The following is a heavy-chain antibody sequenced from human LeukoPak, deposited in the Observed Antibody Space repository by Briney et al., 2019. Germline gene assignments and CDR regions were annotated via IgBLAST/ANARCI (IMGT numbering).Heavy chain of an antibody. CDR3: ARDGGTTVVIGYYYYGMDV. CDR1: GGSFSGYY. J-gene: IGHJ6*02. CDR2: INHSGST. Sequence: SETLSLTCAVYGGSFSGYYWSRIRQPPGKGLEWIGEINHSGSTNYNPSLKSRVTISVETSKNQFSLKLSSVTAADTAVYYCARDGGTTVVIGYYYYGMDVWGQGTTVTVSS. V-gene: IGHV4-34*01. D-gene: IGHD4-23*01.